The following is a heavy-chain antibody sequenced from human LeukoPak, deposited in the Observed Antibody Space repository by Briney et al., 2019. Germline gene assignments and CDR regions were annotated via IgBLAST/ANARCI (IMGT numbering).Heavy chain of an antibody. CDR1: GYTFTGYY. V-gene: IGHV1-2*02. CDR2: INPNSGGT. D-gene: IGHD3-22*01. J-gene: IGHJ4*02. Sequence: ASVKVSCKASGYTFTGYYMHWVRQAPGQGLEWMGWINPNSGGTNYAQKFQGRVTMTRDTSISTAYMQLSRLRSDDTAVYYCARGGITMIVVATFDYWGQGTLVTVSS. CDR3: ARGGITMIVVATFDY.